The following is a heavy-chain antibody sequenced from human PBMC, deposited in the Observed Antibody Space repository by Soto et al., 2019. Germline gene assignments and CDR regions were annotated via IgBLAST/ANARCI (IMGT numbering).Heavy chain of an antibody. J-gene: IGHJ3*02. D-gene: IGHD6-19*01. CDR2: ISSSGSTI. V-gene: IGHV3-11*01. Sequence: GGSLRLSCAASGFTFSDYYMSWIRQAPGKGLEWVSYISSSGSTIYYADSVKGRFTISRDNAKNSLYLQMNSLRAEDTAVYYCARDPIAVADPPEAFDIWGQGTMVTVSS. CDR1: GFTFSDYY. CDR3: ARDPIAVADPPEAFDI.